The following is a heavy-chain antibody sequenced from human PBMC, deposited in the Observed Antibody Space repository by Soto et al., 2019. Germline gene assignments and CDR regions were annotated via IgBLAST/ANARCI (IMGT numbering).Heavy chain of an antibody. J-gene: IGHJ5*02. Sequence: EVQLLESGGGLVQPGGSLRLSCAASGFTFSSYAMRWVRHAPGKGLEWVSAISGSGGSTYYADSVKGRFTISRDNSKNTLYLQMNSLRAEDTAVYYCAKEIGYYDSSGLSPDWFDPWGQGTLVTVSS. V-gene: IGHV3-23*01. CDR2: ISGSGGST. CDR3: AKEIGYYDSSGLSPDWFDP. D-gene: IGHD3-22*01. CDR1: GFTFSSYA.